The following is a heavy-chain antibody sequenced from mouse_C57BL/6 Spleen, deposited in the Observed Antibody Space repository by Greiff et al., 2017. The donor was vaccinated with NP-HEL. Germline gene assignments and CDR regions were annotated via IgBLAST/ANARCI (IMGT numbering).Heavy chain of an antibody. CDR1: GYAFSSSW. J-gene: IGHJ4*01. CDR2: IYPGDGDT. CDR3: ARQKAPYAMDY. V-gene: IGHV1-82*01. Sequence: VQLQESGPELVKPGASVKISCKASGYAFSSSWMNWVKQRPGKGLEWIGRIYPGDGDTNYNGKFKGKATLTADKSSSTAYMQLSSLTSEDSAVYFCARQKAPYAMDYWGKGTSVTVSS.